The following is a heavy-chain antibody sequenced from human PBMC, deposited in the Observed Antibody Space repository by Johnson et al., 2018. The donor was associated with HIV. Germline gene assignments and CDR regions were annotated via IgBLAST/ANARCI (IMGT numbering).Heavy chain of an antibody. CDR3: ARVSDDYGGNPAAWGAFDV. CDR2: IRYDEADK. CDR1: GFTFSSYG. V-gene: IGHV3-30*02. J-gene: IGHJ3*01. Sequence: VQLVESGGGVVQPGGSLRLSCAASGFTFSSYGMHWVRQAPGKGLEWVAFIRYDEADKYYAASVKGRFTISRDNSKNTVYLQMNSLRLEDTAVYYCARVSDDYGGNPAAWGAFDVWGQGTMVAVSS. D-gene: IGHD4-23*01.